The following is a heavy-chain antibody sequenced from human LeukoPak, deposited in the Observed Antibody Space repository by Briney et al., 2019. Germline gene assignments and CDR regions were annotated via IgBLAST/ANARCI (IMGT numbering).Heavy chain of an antibody. CDR1: GSTFTSSA. CDR3: AAATGYYYYYMDV. J-gene: IGHJ6*03. D-gene: IGHD4-17*01. Sequence: ASVKVSRKTSGSTFTSSAMQWVRQARGQRLEWLGWIVVGSGSTNYAQKFQERVTITRDMSTRTVYMELSNLRSEDTAVYYCAAATGYYYYYMDVWGKGTTVTISS. CDR2: IVVGSGST. V-gene: IGHV1-58*02.